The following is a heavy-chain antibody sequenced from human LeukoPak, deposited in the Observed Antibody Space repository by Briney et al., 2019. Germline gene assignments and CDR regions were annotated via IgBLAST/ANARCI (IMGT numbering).Heavy chain of an antibody. CDR2: IKEDGSEK. J-gene: IGHJ4*02. D-gene: IGHD4-17*01. V-gene: IGHV3-7*01. CDR1: GFTFNRDW. Sequence: GGSLRLSCTASGFTFNRDWTAWVRQAPGKGLEWAANIKEDGSEKNYVDSMKGRFTISRDNAENSVYLQMNDLRAEDTAVYYCAREVEYGEIDYWGQGTLVTVSS. CDR3: AREVEYGEIDY.